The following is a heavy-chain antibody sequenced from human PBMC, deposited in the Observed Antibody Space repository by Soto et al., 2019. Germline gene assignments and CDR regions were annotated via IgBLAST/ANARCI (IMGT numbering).Heavy chain of an antibody. D-gene: IGHD2-8*01. J-gene: IGHJ4*02. Sequence: GASVKVSCKASGGTFSSYAISWVRQAPGQGLEWMGGIIPISGTANYAQKFQGRVTITADESTSTAYMELSSLRSEDTAVYYCARDLGYCTNGVCHNNYYFDYWGQGTLVTVSS. CDR3: ARDLGYCTNGVCHNNYYFDY. V-gene: IGHV1-69*13. CDR2: IIPISGTA. CDR1: GGTFSSYA.